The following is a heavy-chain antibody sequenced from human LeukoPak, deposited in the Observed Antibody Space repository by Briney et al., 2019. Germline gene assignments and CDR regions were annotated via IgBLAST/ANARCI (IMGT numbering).Heavy chain of an antibody. CDR1: GGSFSSYF. CDR3: AREDSGSYYNYYYFYMDV. CDR2: IYPSGNT. D-gene: IGHD3-10*01. Sequence: SETLSLTCSISGGSFSSYFWSWVRQPAGKGLEWIGRIYPSGNTNYNPSLKSRVTLSVDTSKTQFSLRLSSVTAADTAVYYCAREDSGSYYNYYYFYMDVWGKGTTVTISS. J-gene: IGHJ6*03. V-gene: IGHV4-4*07.